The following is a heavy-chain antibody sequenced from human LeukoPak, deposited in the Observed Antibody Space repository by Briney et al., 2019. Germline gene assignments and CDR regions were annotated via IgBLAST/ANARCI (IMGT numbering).Heavy chain of an antibody. J-gene: IGHJ3*02. V-gene: IGHV4-39*07. Sequence: SETLSLTCTVSGGSISSSSYYWGWIRQPPGKGLEWIGSIYYSGSTYYNPSLKSRVTIPVDTSKNQFSLKLSSVTAADTAVYYCATRQGMIVGKDAFDIWGQGTMVTVSS. CDR2: IYYSGST. D-gene: IGHD3-22*01. CDR3: ATRQGMIVGKDAFDI. CDR1: GGSISSSSYY.